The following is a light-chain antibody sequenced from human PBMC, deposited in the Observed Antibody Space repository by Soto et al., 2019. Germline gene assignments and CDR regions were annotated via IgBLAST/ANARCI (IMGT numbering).Light chain of an antibody. CDR3: QLYGSSPKT. Sequence: EIVLTQSPGTLSLSPGERATLSCSSTQTISSNYLAWYRQKPGQAPKLLIHGASTRATGIPDRFSGSGSGTDFTLTISRLEPEDFAVYYCQLYGSSPKTFGQGTKVEF. CDR2: GAS. J-gene: IGKJ1*01. CDR1: QTISSNY. V-gene: IGKV3-20*01.